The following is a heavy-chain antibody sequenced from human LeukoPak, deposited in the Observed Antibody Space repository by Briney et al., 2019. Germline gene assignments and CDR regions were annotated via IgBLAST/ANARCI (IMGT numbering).Heavy chain of an antibody. D-gene: IGHD3-22*01. CDR3: ARGRPASGYSPYYFDY. CDR2: IKQDGSEK. Sequence: PGGSLRVSCAASGFTFNSYWMSWVRQAPGKGLEWVANIKQDGSEKYYVDSVKGRFTISRDNAKNSLYLQMNSLRAEDTAVYYCARGRPASGYSPYYFDYWGQGTLVTVSS. CDR1: GFTFNSYW. J-gene: IGHJ4*02. V-gene: IGHV3-7*04.